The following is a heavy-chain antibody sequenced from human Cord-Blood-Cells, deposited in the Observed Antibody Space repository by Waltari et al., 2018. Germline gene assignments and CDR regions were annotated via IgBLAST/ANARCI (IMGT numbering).Heavy chain of an antibody. CDR2: INHSGST. D-gene: IGHD6-13*01. Sequence: QVQLQQWGAGLLKPSETPSLTCAVYGGSFSGYYWSWIRQPPGKGLEWIGEINHSGSTNYNPSLKSRVTISVDTSKNQFSLKLSSVTAADTAVYYCARGGIAAALDAFDIWGQGTMVTVSS. CDR3: ARGGIAAALDAFDI. CDR1: GGSFSGYY. V-gene: IGHV4-34*01. J-gene: IGHJ3*02.